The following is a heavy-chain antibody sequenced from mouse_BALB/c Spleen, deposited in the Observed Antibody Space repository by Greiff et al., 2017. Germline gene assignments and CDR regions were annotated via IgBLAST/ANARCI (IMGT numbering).Heavy chain of an antibody. CDR2: IYPGNSDT. CDR1: GYTFTSYW. Sequence: EVKLQQSGTVLARPGASVKMSCKASGYTFTSYWMHWVKQRPGQGLEWIGAIYPGNSDTSYNQKFKGKAKLTAVTSTSTAYMELSSLTNEDSAVYYCTRRPRADYFDYWGQGTTLTVSS. J-gene: IGHJ2*01. V-gene: IGHV1-5*01. CDR3: TRRPRADYFDY. D-gene: IGHD2-10*02.